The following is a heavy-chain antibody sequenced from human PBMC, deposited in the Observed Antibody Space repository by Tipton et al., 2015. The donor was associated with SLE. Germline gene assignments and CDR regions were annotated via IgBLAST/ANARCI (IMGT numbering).Heavy chain of an antibody. CDR1: GFTFSSYS. V-gene: IGHV3-21*01. D-gene: IGHD6-19*01. Sequence: SLRLSCAASGFTFSSYSMNWVRQAPGRGLEWVSSISSSSSYIYYADSVKGRFTISRDNAKNSLYLQMNSLRAEDTAVYYCARGGAVAGHFDYWGQGTLVTVSS. CDR3: ARGGAVAGHFDY. J-gene: IGHJ4*02. CDR2: ISSSSSYI.